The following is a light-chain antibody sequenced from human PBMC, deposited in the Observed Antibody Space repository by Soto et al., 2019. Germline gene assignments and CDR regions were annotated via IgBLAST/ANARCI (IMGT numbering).Light chain of an antibody. CDR1: SGSIASNY. CDR3: QSFHNNTWV. CDR2: EDN. J-gene: IGLJ3*02. V-gene: IGLV6-57*03. Sequence: NFMLTQPHSVSESPGRTVTISCTRSSGSIASNYVHWYQQRPGSDPTTVIYEDNQRPSVVPDRFSGSIDSASNSASLTISGLKTEDEADYYRQSFHNNTWVFGGGTKLTV.